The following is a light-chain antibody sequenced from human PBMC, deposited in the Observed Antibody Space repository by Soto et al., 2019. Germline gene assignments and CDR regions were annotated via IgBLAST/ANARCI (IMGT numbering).Light chain of an antibody. CDR3: RSYAGSSTLV. V-gene: IGLV2-23*02. CDR1: SSDVGSYNL. CDR2: EVS. Sequence: QSVLTQPASVSGSPGQSITISCTGTSSDVGSYNLVSWYQQHPGKAPKLMIYEVSKRPSGVSNRFSGSKSGNTASLTISGLQAEDEAEYYCRSYAGSSTLVFVGGTKVTVL. J-gene: IGLJ3*02.